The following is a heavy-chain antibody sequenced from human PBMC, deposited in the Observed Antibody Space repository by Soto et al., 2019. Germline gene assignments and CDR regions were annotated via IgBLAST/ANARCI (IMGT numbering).Heavy chain of an antibody. D-gene: IGHD5-18*01. V-gene: IGHV4-39*01. CDR1: GGSISSSSYY. J-gene: IGHJ4*02. CDR3: ARTYTAMVTFYFDY. CDR2: IYYSGST. Sequence: SETLSLTCTVSGGSISSSSYYWGWIRQPPGKGLEWIGSIYYSGSTYYNPSLKSRVTISVDTSKNQFSLKLSSVTAADTAVNYCARTYTAMVTFYFDYWGQGTLVTVSS.